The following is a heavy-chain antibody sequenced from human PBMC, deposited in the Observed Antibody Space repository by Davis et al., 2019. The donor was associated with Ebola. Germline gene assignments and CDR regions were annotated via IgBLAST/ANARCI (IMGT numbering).Heavy chain of an antibody. CDR2: INSDGSST. V-gene: IGHV3-74*01. J-gene: IGHJ6*02. CDR3: ARDPIVVVTAIHYYYYGMDV. D-gene: IGHD2-21*02. CDR1: GFTFSSYW. Sequence: PGGSLRLSCAPSGFTFSSYWMHWVRQAPGKGLVWVSRINSDGSSTSYADSVKGRFTISRDNAKNTLYLQMNSLRAEDTAVYYCARDPIVVVTAIHYYYYGMDVWGQGTTVTVSS.